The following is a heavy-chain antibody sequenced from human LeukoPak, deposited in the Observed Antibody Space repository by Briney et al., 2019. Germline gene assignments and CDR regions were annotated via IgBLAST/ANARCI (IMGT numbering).Heavy chain of an antibody. J-gene: IGHJ4*02. Sequence: ASVKVSCKASGGTFSSYAISWVRQAPGQGLEWMGWISAYNGNTNYAQKLQGRVTMTTDTSTSTAYMELRSLRSDDTAVYYCARSDISIVRGAMVWGQGTLVIVSS. CDR2: ISAYNGNT. CDR3: ARSDISIVRGAMV. V-gene: IGHV1-18*01. CDR1: GGTFSSYA. D-gene: IGHD3-10*01.